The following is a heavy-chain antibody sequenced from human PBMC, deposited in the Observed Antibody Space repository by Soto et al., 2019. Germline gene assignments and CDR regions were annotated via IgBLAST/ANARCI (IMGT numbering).Heavy chain of an antibody. J-gene: IGHJ4*02. D-gene: IGHD6-6*01. CDR3: ARLRSLSIAAR. Sequence: PSETLSLTCTVSGGSISSSSYYWGWIRQPPGKGLEWIGSIYYSGSTYYNPSLKSRVTISVDTSKNQFSLKLSSVTAADTAVYYCARLRSLSIAARWGQGTLVTVSS. CDR2: IYYSGST. V-gene: IGHV4-39*01. CDR1: GGSISSSSYY.